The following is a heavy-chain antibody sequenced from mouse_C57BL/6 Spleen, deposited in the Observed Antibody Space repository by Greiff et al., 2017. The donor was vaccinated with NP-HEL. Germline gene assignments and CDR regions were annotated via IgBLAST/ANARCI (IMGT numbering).Heavy chain of an antibody. CDR2: ISDGGSYT. D-gene: IGHD1-1*01. CDR3: ARDIYYGSSSWYFDV. CDR1: GFTFSSYA. J-gene: IGHJ1*03. V-gene: IGHV5-4*01. Sequence: EVNVVESGGGLVKPGGSLKLSCAASGFTFSSYAMSWVRQTPEKRLEWVATISDGGSYTYYPDNVKGRFTISRDNAKNNLYLQMSHLKSEDTAMYYCARDIYYGSSSWYFDVWGTGTTVTVSS.